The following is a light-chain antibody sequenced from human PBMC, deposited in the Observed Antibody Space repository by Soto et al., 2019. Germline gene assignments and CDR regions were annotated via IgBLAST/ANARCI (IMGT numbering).Light chain of an antibody. CDR3: QQYEAVVT. V-gene: IGKV3-15*01. CDR1: QSVTTN. J-gene: IGKJ1*01. Sequence: EIVMTQSPATLSVSPGERATLSCRASQSVTTNLAWYQQKAGQAPRLLIYGASTRATGIPARFSGSGSETEFTLTISSLQSEDFAVYYCQQYEAVVTFGQGTKVEI. CDR2: GAS.